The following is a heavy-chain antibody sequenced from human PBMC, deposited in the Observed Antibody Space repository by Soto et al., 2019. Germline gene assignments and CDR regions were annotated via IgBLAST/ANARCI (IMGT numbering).Heavy chain of an antibody. CDR3: ARDLTLNYYDSSGYYGY. V-gene: IGHV1-18*01. CDR1: GYTFTSYG. J-gene: IGHJ4*02. Sequence: ASVKVSCKASGYTFTSYGISWVRQAPGQGLEWMGWISAYNGNTNYAQKLRGRVTMTTDTSTSTAYMELRSLRSDDTAVYYCARDLTLNYYDSSGYYGYWGQGTLVTVSS. D-gene: IGHD3-22*01. CDR2: ISAYNGNT.